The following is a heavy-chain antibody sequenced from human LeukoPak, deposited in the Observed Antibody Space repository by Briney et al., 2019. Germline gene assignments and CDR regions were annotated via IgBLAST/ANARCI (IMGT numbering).Heavy chain of an antibody. V-gene: IGHV3-48*03. J-gene: IGHJ4*02. CDR1: GFTFSSYE. Sequence: GGSLRLSCAASGFTFSSYEMNWVRQAPGKGLEWVSYISSSGSTIYYADSVKGRFTISRDNAKNSLYLQMNSLRAEDTAVYYCARYRFQLVSHFDYWGQGTLVTVSS. CDR2: ISSSGSTI. CDR3: ARYRFQLVSHFDY. D-gene: IGHD6-13*01.